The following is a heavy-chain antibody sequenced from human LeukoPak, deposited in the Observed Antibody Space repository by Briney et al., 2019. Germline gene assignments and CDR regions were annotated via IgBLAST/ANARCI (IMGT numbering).Heavy chain of an antibody. Sequence: SETLSLTCTVSGGSISSYYWSWIWQPPGKGLEWIGYIYYSGSTNYNPSLKSRVTISVDTSKNQFSLKLSSVTAADTAVYYCAREGRWGSSPVDYWGQGTLVTVSS. J-gene: IGHJ4*02. CDR3: AREGRWGSSPVDY. V-gene: IGHV4-59*01. CDR2: IYYSGST. CDR1: GGSISSYY. D-gene: IGHD6-13*01.